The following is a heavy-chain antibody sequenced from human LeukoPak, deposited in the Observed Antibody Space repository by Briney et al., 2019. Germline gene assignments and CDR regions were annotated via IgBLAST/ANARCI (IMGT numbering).Heavy chain of an antibody. D-gene: IGHD3-9*01. Sequence: SETLSLTCTVSGGSISSGDYYWSWIRQPPGKGLEWIGYIYYSGSTYYNPSLKSRVTISVDTSKNQFSLKLSSVTAADTAVYYCASSTGYGYYGMDVWGQGTTVTVSS. CDR1: GGSISSGDYY. V-gene: IGHV4-30-4*01. CDR3: ASSTGYGYYGMDV. J-gene: IGHJ6*02. CDR2: IYYSGST.